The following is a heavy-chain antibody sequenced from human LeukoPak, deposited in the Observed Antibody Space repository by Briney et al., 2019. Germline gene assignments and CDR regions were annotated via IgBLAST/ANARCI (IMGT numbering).Heavy chain of an antibody. CDR2: IYYSGST. J-gene: IGHJ4*02. V-gene: IGHV4-59*01. CDR3: ARLTNCDILTGYFDY. Sequence: SETLSLTCTVSGGSISSYYWSWIRQPPGKGLEWIGYIYYSGSTNYNPSLKSRVTISVDTSKNQFSLKLSSVTAADTAVYYCARLTNCDILTGYFDYWGQGTLVTVSS. CDR1: GGSISSYY. D-gene: IGHD3-9*01.